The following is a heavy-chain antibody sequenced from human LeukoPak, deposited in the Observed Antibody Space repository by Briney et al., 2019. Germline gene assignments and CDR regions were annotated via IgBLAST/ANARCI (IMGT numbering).Heavy chain of an antibody. CDR3: ARESAYAFWY. CDR2: ISSTSSTM. J-gene: IGHJ4*02. D-gene: IGHD3-3*01. Sequence: GGSLRLSCAASGFTLSDYYMNWVRQAPGKGLEWVSYISSTSSTMYYADSVKGRFTISRDNAKNSPYLQMNSLRDEDTAVYYCARESAYAFWYWGQGTLVAVSS. CDR1: GFTLSDYY. V-gene: IGHV3-48*02.